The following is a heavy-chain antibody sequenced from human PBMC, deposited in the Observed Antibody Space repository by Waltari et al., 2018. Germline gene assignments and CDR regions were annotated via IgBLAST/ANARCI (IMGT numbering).Heavy chain of an antibody. CDR2: IKQDGSEK. V-gene: IGHV3-7*01. CDR1: GFPFSSYW. CDR3: AREYYYYGMDV. Sequence: EVQLVESGGGLVQPGGSLSLSCAASGFPFSSYWMSWVRQAPGKGLEWVANIKQDGSEKYYVDSVKGRFTISRDNAKNSLYLQMNSLRAEDTAVYYCAREYYYYGMDVWGQGTTVTVSS. J-gene: IGHJ6*02.